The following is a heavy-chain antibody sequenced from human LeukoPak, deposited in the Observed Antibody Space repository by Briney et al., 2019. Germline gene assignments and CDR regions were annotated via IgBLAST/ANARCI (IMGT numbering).Heavy chain of an antibody. CDR1: GYTFTGYY. D-gene: IGHD5-24*01. CDR2: INPNSSGT. Sequence: ASVKVSCKVSGYTFTGYYMHWVRQAPGQGLEWMGWINPNSSGTNYAQKFQGSVTMTRDTSISTAFLELSRLTSDDSAVYYCARQGDGYNYWGQGTLVTVSS. V-gene: IGHV1-2*02. CDR3: ARQGDGYNY. J-gene: IGHJ4*02.